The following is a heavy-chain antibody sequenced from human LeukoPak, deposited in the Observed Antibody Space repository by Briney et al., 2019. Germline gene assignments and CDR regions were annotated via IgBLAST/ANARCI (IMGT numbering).Heavy chain of an antibody. Sequence: PSETLSLTCTVSGGSISTYYWSWIRQPPGKGLEWVGRIKSKTDGGTTDSAAPVKGRFTVSRDDSKNTLYLQMNSLKTEDTAVYYCTTEGLAAAQKGVFDYWGQGTLVTVPS. CDR3: TTEGLAAAQKGVFDY. D-gene: IGHD6-13*01. CDR2: IKSKTDGGTT. CDR1: GGSISTYY. V-gene: IGHV3-15*01. J-gene: IGHJ4*02.